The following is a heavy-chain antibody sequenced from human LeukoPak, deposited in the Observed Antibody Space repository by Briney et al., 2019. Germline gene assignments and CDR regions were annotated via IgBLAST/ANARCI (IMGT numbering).Heavy chain of an antibody. D-gene: IGHD3-22*01. CDR3: ARIEDYYESSGYYDLDY. J-gene: IGHJ4*02. CDR1: GFTFSSYG. V-gene: IGHV3-30*02. CDR2: IRYDGSNK. Sequence: GGSLRLSCAASGFTFSSYGMHWVRQAPGKGLEWVAFIRYDGSNKYYADSVKGRFTISRDNSKNTLYLQMNSLRAEDTAVYYCARIEDYYESSGYYDLDYWGQGTLVTVSS.